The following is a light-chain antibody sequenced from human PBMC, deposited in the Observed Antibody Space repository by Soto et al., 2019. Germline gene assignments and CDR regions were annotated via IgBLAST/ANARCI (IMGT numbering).Light chain of an antibody. Sequence: EIVLTQSPDTLSLSPGERATLFCRASQTLSINSLAWYQQKPGQAPRLLIYAASTRDTGIPDRFNGSGSGTDFALTINRLEPEDFAVYYLHQYDGAPLSFGPGTKVDV. CDR2: AAS. CDR1: QTLSINS. J-gene: IGKJ3*01. CDR3: HQYDGAPLS. V-gene: IGKV3-20*01.